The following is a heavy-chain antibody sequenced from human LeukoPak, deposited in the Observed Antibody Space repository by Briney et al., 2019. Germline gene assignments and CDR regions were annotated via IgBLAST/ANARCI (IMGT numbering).Heavy chain of an antibody. Sequence: GGSLRLSCVASGLIFSSYGMHWVRQAPGKGLEWVAVISYDGSNKYYADSVKGRFTISRDNSKNTLYLQMNSLRAEDTAVYYCAKASVYVYYGMDVWGQGTTVTVSS. D-gene: IGHD3-16*02. CDR3: AKASVYVYYGMDV. V-gene: IGHV3-30*18. CDR2: ISYDGSNK. CDR1: GLIFSSYG. J-gene: IGHJ6*02.